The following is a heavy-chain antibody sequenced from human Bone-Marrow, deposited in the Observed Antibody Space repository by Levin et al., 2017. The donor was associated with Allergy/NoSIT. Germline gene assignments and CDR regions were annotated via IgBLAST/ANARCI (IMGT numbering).Heavy chain of an antibody. Sequence: SETLSLTCNVSGDSISSNSYYWGWFRQPPGKGLEWVGTVYYSGTTYYNPSLKSRLTMTLHTSTNQFSLKLRSVTAADTALYYCSRHTYFYYYMDVWGKGTTVTVSS. CDR2: VYYSGTT. CDR1: GDSISSNSYY. CDR3: SRHTYFYYYMDV. V-gene: IGHV4-39*01. J-gene: IGHJ6*03.